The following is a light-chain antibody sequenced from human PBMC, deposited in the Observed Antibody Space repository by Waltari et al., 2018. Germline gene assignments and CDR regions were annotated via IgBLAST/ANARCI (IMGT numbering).Light chain of an antibody. CDR1: NLGSTS. V-gene: IGLV3-9*01. J-gene: IGLJ3*02. CDR3: QVWDSGTGV. Sequence: SYDLTQPPSVSVALGHTARTTCGGHNLGSTSVQWYQQKPGQAPLLVIYRDTNRPSGIPERFSGSNLGNTATLTISRVQDGDEGDYYCQVWDSGTGVFGGGTKLTVL. CDR2: RDT.